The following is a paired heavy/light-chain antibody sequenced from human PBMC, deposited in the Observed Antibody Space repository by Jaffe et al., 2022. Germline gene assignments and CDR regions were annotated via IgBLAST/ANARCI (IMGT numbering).Heavy chain of an antibody. Sequence: QVQLQESGPGLVKPSGTLSLTCAVSGGSISSSNWWSWVRQPPGKGLEWIGEIYHSGSTNYNPSLKSRVTISVDKSKNQFSLKLSSVTAADTAVYYCARDKGPYYYGSGSYSWFDPWGQGTLVTVSS. J-gene: IGHJ5*02. CDR3: ARDKGPYYYGSGSYSWFDP. CDR2: IYHSGST. V-gene: IGHV4-4*02. D-gene: IGHD3-10*01. CDR1: GGSISSSNW.
Light chain of an antibody. V-gene: IGKV3-15*01. CDR2: GAS. CDR3: QQYNNWPF. J-gene: IGKJ4*01. CDR1: QSVSSN. Sequence: EIVMTQSPATLSVSPGERATLSCRASQSVSSNLAWYQQKPGQAPRLLIYGASTRATGIPARFSGSGSGTEFTLTISSLQSEDFAVYYCQQYNNWPFFGGGTKVEIK.